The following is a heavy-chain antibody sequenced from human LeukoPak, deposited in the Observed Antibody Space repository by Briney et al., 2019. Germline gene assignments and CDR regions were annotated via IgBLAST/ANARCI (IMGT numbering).Heavy chain of an antibody. D-gene: IGHD3-22*01. CDR1: GFTFSSYA. CDR3: AKGRTSHYYDSSGYYADY. CDR2: ISYDGSNK. Sequence: PGRSLRLSCAASGFTFSSYAMHWVRQAPGKGLEWVAVISYDGSNKYYADSVKGRFTISRDNSKNTLYLQMNSLRAEDTAVYYCAKGRTSHYYDSSGYYADYWGQGTLVTVSS. V-gene: IGHV3-30-3*01. J-gene: IGHJ4*02.